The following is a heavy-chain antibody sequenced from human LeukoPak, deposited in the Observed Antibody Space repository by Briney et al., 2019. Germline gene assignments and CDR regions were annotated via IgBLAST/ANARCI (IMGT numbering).Heavy chain of an antibody. CDR2: IYYSGST. J-gene: IGHJ4*02. CDR1: GGSISSYY. Sequence: SETLSLTCTFSGGSISSYYWSWIRPPPGKGLELIGYIYYSGSTNYNPSLKSRVTISVDTSKNQFSLKLSSVTAADTAVYYCARVNSYGSAFDYWGQGTLVTVSS. D-gene: IGHD5-18*01. CDR3: ARVNSYGSAFDY. V-gene: IGHV4-59*01.